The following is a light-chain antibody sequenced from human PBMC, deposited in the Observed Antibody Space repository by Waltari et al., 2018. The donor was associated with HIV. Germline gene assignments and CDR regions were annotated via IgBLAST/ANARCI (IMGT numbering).Light chain of an antibody. V-gene: IGLV6-57*01. CDR2: EDD. CDR3: QSYDSNTRI. Sequence: FMLTQPRSVSESPGKTVTISCTRSSGSIGSNYVQWYQQRPGSSPTTVIYEDDQRPSGVPGRFSGSIARSSNSASLTVSGLMTEDEADYYCQSYDSNTRIFGTGTKVTVL. CDR1: SGSIGSNY. J-gene: IGLJ1*01.